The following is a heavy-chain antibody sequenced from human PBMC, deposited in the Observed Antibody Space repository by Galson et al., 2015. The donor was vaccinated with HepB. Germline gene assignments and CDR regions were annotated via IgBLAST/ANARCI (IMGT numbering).Heavy chain of an antibody. D-gene: IGHD6-19*01. CDR2: ISYDGSNK. Sequence: LRLSCAASGFTFSSYAMHWVRQAPGKGLEWVAVISYDGSNKYYADSVKGRFTISRDNSKNTLYLQMNSLRAEDTAVYYCARDSTAVAGTVYWGQGTLVTVSS. V-gene: IGHV3-30*04. CDR3: ARDSTAVAGTVY. J-gene: IGHJ4*02. CDR1: GFTFSSYA.